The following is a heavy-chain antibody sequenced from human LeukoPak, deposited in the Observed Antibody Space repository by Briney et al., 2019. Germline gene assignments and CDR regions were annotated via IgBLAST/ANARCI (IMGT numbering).Heavy chain of an antibody. V-gene: IGHV4-38-2*02. CDR2: IYHSGST. J-gene: IGHJ4*02. D-gene: IGHD4-17*01. Sequence: SETLSLTCTVSGYSISSGYYWGWIRQPPGKGLEWIGSIYHSGSTYYNPSLKSRVTISVDTSKNQFSLKLSSVTAADTAVYYCARAFYGRVPYYFDYWGQGTLVTVSS. CDR3: ARAFYGRVPYYFDY. CDR1: GYSISSGYY.